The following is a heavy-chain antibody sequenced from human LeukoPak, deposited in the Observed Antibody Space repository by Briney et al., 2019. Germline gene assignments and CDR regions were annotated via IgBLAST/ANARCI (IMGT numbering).Heavy chain of an antibody. CDR2: INPNSGGT. CDR1: GYTFTGYY. CDR3: AGDATYSSGWYIDP. J-gene: IGHJ5*02. D-gene: IGHD6-19*01. Sequence: ASVKVSCKTSGYTFTGYYMHWVRQAPGQGLEWMGWINPNSGGTNYAQKFQGRVTMTRDTSISTAYMELSRLRSDDTAVYYCAGDATYSSGWYIDPWGQGTLVTVSS. V-gene: IGHV1-2*02.